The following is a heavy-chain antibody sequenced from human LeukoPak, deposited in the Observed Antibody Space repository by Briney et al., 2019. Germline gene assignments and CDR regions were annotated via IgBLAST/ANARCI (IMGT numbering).Heavy chain of an antibody. Sequence: SETLSLTCTVSGGSISSYYWSWIRQPPGKGLEWIGNIYYSGSTNYNPSLNSRVTISVDTSKNQFSLKLSSVTAADTAVYYCARAAWGVSAAYFDYWGQGTLVTVSS. D-gene: IGHD3-16*01. J-gene: IGHJ4*02. V-gene: IGHV4-59*01. CDR1: GGSISSYY. CDR3: ARAAWGVSAAYFDY. CDR2: IYYSGST.